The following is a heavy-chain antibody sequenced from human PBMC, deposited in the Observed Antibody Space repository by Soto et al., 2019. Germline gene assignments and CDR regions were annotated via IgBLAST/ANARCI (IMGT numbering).Heavy chain of an antibody. D-gene: IGHD1-26*01. Sequence: EVQLVESGGGLVQPGESLRLSCAASGFTFSIYWMAWVRQSPGQGLEWVANIKPGGSEAFYVDSVKGRFTMSRDNARNSLYLQMNSLRPEDTAVYYCATGGRLLGAFEAWGQGTMSTSSS. CDR3: ATGGRLLGAFEA. J-gene: IGHJ3*01. CDR1: GFTFSIYW. V-gene: IGHV3-7*01. CDR2: IKPGGSEA.